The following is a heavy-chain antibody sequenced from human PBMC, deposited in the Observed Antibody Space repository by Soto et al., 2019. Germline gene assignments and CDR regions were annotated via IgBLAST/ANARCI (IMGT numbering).Heavy chain of an antibody. CDR1: GYTFTSYG. CDR3: ASSPSSGYLPWGSRYYFDY. Sequence: GASVKVSCKASGYTFTSYGISWVRQAPGQGLEWMGWISAYNGNTNYAQKLQGRVTLTTDTSTSTAYMELRSLRSDDTAVYYCASSPSSGYLPWGSRYYFDYWGQGTLVTVSS. D-gene: IGHD6-19*01. CDR2: ISAYNGNT. J-gene: IGHJ4*02. V-gene: IGHV1-18*01.